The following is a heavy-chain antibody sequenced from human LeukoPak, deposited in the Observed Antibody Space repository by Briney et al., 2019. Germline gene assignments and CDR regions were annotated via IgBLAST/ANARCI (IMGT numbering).Heavy chain of an antibody. D-gene: IGHD3-10*01. CDR3: ARNGDYYGSGSYYFQ. J-gene: IGHJ4*02. CDR1: GFTFSSFG. V-gene: IGHV3-30*03. CDR2: ISYDGSNK. Sequence: GGSLRLSCAASGFTFSSFGMSWVRQAPGKGLEWVAVISYDGSNKYYADSVKGRFTIARDNSKNTLYLHMNSLRAEDTAVYYCARNGDYYGSGSYYFQWGQGTLVTVSS.